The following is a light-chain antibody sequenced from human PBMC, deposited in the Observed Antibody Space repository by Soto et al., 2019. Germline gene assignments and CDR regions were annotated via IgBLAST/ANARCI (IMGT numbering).Light chain of an antibody. CDR2: DVS. J-gene: IGLJ2*01. Sequence: QSVLTQPPSASGSPGQSVTISCTGTPSDVGGYNSVSWYQQYTGKAPKLMIYDVSKRPSGVPDRFSGSKSGNTASLTVSGPQAEDEANYYCSSYAGSNVLFGGGTKLTVL. CDR3: SSYAGSNVL. CDR1: PSDVGGYNS. V-gene: IGLV2-8*01.